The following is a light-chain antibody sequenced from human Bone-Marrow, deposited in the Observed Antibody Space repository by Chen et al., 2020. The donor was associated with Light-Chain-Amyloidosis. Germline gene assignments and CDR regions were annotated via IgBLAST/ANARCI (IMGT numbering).Light chain of an antibody. V-gene: IGLV3-21*02. J-gene: IGLJ3*02. CDR1: NIGSTS. CDR2: DDR. Sequence: SYVLTQPSSVSVAPGQTATIACGGNNIGSTSMHWYQQTPGQAPLLVVYDDRDRPSGIPERCSGSNSGNTATLTISRVEAGDEADYYCQVWDRSSDRPVFGGGTKLTVL. CDR3: QVWDRSSDRPV.